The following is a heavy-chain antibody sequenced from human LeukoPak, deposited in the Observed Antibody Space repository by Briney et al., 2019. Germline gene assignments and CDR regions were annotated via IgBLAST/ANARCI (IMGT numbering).Heavy chain of an antibody. Sequence: QPGGSLRLSCAASGFTLSSYWMHWVRQAPGKGLVWVSRINSDGSSTSYADSVKGRFTISRDNAKNTLYLQMNRLRVEDTAVYYCARTPGATSDYWGQGTLVTVSS. CDR3: ARTPGATSDY. J-gene: IGHJ4*02. CDR1: GFTLSSYW. CDR2: INSDGSST. V-gene: IGHV3-74*01. D-gene: IGHD1-26*01.